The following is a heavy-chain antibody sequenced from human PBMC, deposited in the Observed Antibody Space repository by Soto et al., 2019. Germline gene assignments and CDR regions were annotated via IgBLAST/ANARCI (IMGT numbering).Heavy chain of an antibody. CDR2: IYYSGST. V-gene: IGHV4-30-4*01. CDR3: AREAITEHYYYYYGMDV. D-gene: IGHD3-10*01. CDR1: GGSISSGDYY. Sequence: SETLSLTCTVSGGSISSGDYYWSWIRQPPGKGLEWIGYIYYSGSTYYNPSLKSRVTISVDTSKNQFSLKLSSVTAADTAVYYCAREAITEHYYYYYGMDVWGQGTTVTVSS. J-gene: IGHJ6*02.